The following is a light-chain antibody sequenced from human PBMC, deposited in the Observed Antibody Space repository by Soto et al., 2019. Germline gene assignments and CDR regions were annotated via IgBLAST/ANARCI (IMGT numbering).Light chain of an antibody. CDR2: EVT. CDR1: SSDVGGYNF. CDR3: SSYAGSNNFV. V-gene: IGLV2-8*01. J-gene: IGLJ1*01. Sequence: QSALTQPASVSGSPGQSITISCTGTSSDVGGYNFVSWYQQNPGRAPKLMIYEVTKRPSGVPDRVSASKSGNTASLTVSGLRAEDEADYYCSSYAGSNNFVFGSGTKVTVL.